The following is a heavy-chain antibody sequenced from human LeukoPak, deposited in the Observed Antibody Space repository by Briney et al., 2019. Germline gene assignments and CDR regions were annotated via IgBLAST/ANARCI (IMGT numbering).Heavy chain of an antibody. CDR3: ARETGENAFDI. J-gene: IGHJ3*02. CDR2: ISSSGSTI. V-gene: IGHV3-48*03. CDR1: GFTFSSYE. D-gene: IGHD7-27*01. Sequence: PGGSLRLXCAASGFTFSSYEMNWVRRAPGKGLEWVSYISSSGSTIYYADSVKGRFTISRDNAKNSLYLQMNSLRAEDTAVYYCARETGENAFDIWGQGTMVTVSS.